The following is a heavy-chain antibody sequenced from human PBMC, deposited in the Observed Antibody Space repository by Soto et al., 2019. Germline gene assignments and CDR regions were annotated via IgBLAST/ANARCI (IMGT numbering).Heavy chain of an antibody. CDR3: ARDREYYDSSGLYFDY. Sequence: PSETLSLTCSVSGGSISDYYWSRIRQPPGKGLEWIGYTYYGWNTNYNPSLKSRVTISVDTSKNQFSLKLISVTAADTAVYYCARDREYYDSSGLYFDYWGQGTLVTVSS. CDR2: TYYGWNT. J-gene: IGHJ4*02. V-gene: IGHV4-59*01. CDR1: GGSISDYY. D-gene: IGHD3-22*01.